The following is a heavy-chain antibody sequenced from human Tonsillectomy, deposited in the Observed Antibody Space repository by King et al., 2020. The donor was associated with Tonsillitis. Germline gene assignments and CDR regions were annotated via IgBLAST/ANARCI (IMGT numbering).Heavy chain of an antibody. V-gene: IGHV4-59*08. CDR3: ARLPNVGYCSGGSCHGYYYGMDV. Sequence: VQLQESGPGLVKPSETLSLTCTVSGGSISSYYWSWIRQPPGKGLEWIGYIYYSGSTNYNPSLKSRVTISVDTSKTQFSLKLSSVTAADTAVYYCARLPNVGYCSGGSCHGYYYGMDVWGQGTTVTVSS. D-gene: IGHD2-15*01. CDR2: IYYSGST. CDR1: GGSISSYY. J-gene: IGHJ6*02.